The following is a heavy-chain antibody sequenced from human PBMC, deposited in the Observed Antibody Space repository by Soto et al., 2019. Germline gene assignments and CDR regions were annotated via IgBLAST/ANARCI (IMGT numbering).Heavy chain of an antibody. CDR1: GGTFSSYA. CDR2: IIPIFGTA. V-gene: IGHV1-69*13. Sequence: SVKVSCKASGGTFSSYAISWVRQAPGQGLEWMGGIIPIFGTANYAQKFQGRVTITADESTSTAYMELSSLRSEDTAVYYCARERSSGWYFDYWGQGTLVTVSS. J-gene: IGHJ4*02. D-gene: IGHD6-19*01. CDR3: ARERSSGWYFDY.